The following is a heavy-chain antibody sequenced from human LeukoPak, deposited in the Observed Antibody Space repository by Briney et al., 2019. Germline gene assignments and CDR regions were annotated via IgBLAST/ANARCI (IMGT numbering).Heavy chain of an antibody. Sequence: GGSLRLSCAASGFTFSNTWMNWVRQAPGKGLEWLSSISSGSDYIYYADSVRGRFTISRDNAKNSLYLQMNLLRAEDTAVYYCARDQVGPLDYWGQGTLVTVSS. V-gene: IGHV3-21*01. CDR1: GFTFSNTW. CDR2: ISSGSDYI. CDR3: ARDQVGPLDY. J-gene: IGHJ4*02.